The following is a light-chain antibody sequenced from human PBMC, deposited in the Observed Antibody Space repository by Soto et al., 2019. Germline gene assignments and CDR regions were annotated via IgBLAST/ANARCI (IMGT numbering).Light chain of an antibody. V-gene: IGKV1-39*01. CDR2: DTS. Sequence: DIQLTQSPSSLSASLGDTVTITCRASQRISTHLNWYQHRPGKAPRLLIFDTSGLQGGVPSRFSGSKSGTEFNLTISGLQPDDFASYYCQQSDSEPPLSFGGGTKVEIK. CDR3: QQSDSEPPLS. CDR1: QRISTH. J-gene: IGKJ4*01.